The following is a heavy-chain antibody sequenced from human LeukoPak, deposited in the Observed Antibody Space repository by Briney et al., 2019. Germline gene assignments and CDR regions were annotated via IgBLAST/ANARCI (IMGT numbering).Heavy chain of an antibody. V-gene: IGHV3-23*01. CDR3: AKSPMDSRKYLFDY. CDR1: GFTFSSHA. J-gene: IGHJ1*01. D-gene: IGHD2/OR15-2a*01. CDR2: ITGSGVDT. Sequence: EAGGSLRLSCAASGFTFSSHAMSWVRQAPGKGLEWVSVITGSGVDTYYAGSVKGRFTISRDNSKNTLYVQMNSLGAEDTAIYYCAKSPMDSRKYLFDYWGQGTLGHVS.